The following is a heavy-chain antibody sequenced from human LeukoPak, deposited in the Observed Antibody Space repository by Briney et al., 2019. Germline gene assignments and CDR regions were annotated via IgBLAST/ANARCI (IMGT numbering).Heavy chain of an antibody. CDR2: ISKDGNNK. Sequence: GGSLRLSCVASGFSFNSYALHWVRQAPGKGLGWVAVISKDGNNKYYADSVKGRFTISRDNSNNTLSLQMNGLRVEDTAIYHCARPDDSESFYRANHYWGRGTLVTVS. V-gene: IGHV3-30-3*01. J-gene: IGHJ4*02. D-gene: IGHD3-10*01. CDR1: GFSFNSYA. CDR3: ARPDDSESFYRANHY.